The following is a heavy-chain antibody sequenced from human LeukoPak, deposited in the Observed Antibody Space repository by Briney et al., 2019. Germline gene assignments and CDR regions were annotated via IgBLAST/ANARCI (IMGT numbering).Heavy chain of an antibody. CDR2: ISSSSSTI. D-gene: IGHD5-12*01. J-gene: IGHJ4*02. Sequence: PGGSLRLSCAASGFTFSSYSMNWFRKAPGKGWGGVSYISSSSSTIYYADSVKGRFTISRDNAKNSLYLQMNSLRAEDTAVYYCARDENDIVATTSFDYWGQGTLVTVSS. CDR1: GFTFSSYS. CDR3: ARDENDIVATTSFDY. V-gene: IGHV3-48*01.